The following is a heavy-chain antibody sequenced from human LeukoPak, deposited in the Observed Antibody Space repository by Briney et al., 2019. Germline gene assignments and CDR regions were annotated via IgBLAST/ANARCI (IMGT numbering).Heavy chain of an antibody. V-gene: IGHV3-30*03. J-gene: IGHJ5*02. CDR3: ARAGLTGYYNLNWFDP. CDR2: ISYDGSNK. D-gene: IGHD3-9*01. CDR1: GFTFSSYG. Sequence: GGTLRLSCAASGFTFSSYGMSWVRQAPGKGLEWVAVISYDGSNKYYADSVKGRFTISRDNSKNTLYLQMNSLRAEDTAVYYCARAGLTGYYNLNWFDPWGQGTLVTVSS.